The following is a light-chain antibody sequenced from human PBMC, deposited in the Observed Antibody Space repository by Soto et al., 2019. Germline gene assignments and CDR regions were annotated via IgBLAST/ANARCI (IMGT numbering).Light chain of an antibody. Sequence: EIVMTQSPATLAASPGERATLSCRASQSGSSNLAWYQQKPGQAPRLLIDGASTSATGIPDRFSGSGSGTEFTLTISGLQSQDFAVYSCQQYNHWHPPLTCGGGTKVEL. CDR3: QQYNHWHPPLT. V-gene: IGKV3-15*01. J-gene: IGKJ4*02. CDR1: QSGSSN. CDR2: GAS.